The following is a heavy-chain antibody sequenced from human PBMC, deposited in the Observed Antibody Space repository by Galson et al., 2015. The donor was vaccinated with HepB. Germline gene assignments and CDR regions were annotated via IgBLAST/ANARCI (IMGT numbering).Heavy chain of an antibody. CDR2: ISSNGGST. CDR3: VKGFGDYYDSSGYYYGGGMDV. V-gene: IGHV3-64D*06. D-gene: IGHD3-22*01. J-gene: IGHJ6*02. CDR1: GFTFSSYA. Sequence: SLRLSCAASGFTFSSYAMHWVRQAPGKGLEYVSAISSNGGSTYYADSVKGRFTISRDNSKNTLYLQMSSLRAEDTAVYYCVKGFGDYYDSSGYYYGGGMDVWVQGTTVTVSS.